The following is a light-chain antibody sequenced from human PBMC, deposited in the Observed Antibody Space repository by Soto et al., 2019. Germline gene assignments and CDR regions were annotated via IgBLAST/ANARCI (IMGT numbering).Light chain of an antibody. Sequence: QSALTQPPSASGTPGQRVTISCSGSSSNIGSNTVNWYQQLPGTAPKLLIYGNNQRPSGVPDRFSGSKSGTSASLAISGLQSEDEADYYCAAWDDSLNGYVFGTGTKVTAL. CDR1: SSNIGSNT. CDR2: GNN. CDR3: AAWDDSLNGYV. J-gene: IGLJ1*01. V-gene: IGLV1-44*01.